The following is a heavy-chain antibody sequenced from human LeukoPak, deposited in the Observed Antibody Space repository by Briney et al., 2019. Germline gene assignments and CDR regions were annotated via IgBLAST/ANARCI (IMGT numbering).Heavy chain of an antibody. J-gene: IGHJ4*02. V-gene: IGHV3-48*03. CDR2: ISTSGSII. D-gene: IGHD3-22*01. CDR1: GFIFSSYE. Sequence: GGSLRLSCAASGFIFSSYEMNWVRQAPGKGLEWVSYISTSGSIIYYADSVKGRFTISRDNAKNSLYLQMNSLRAEDTAVYYCAKDSSVYYYDSRNFDYWGQGTLVTVSS. CDR3: AKDSSVYYYDSRNFDY.